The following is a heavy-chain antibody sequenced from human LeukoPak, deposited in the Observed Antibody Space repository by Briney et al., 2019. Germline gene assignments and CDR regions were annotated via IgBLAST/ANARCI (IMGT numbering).Heavy chain of an antibody. CDR2: IYYSGST. V-gene: IGHV4-59*01. CDR3: ARTGNRLWFGELPFDY. Sequence: PSETLSLTCTVSGGSISSYYWSWIRQPPGKGLEWIGYIYYSGSTNYNPSLKSRGTISVDTSKNQFSLKLSSVTAADTAVYYCARTGNRLWFGELPFDYWGQGTLVTVSS. D-gene: IGHD3-10*01. J-gene: IGHJ4*02. CDR1: GGSISSYY.